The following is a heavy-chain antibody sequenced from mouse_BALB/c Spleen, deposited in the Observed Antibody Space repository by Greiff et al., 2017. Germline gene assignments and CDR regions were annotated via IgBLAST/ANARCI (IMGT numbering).Heavy chain of an antibody. Sequence: VQLQQSGPELVKPGASVKISCKASGYTFTDYNMHWVKQSHGKSLEWIGYIYPYNGGTGYNQKFKSKATLTVDNSSSTAYMELRSLTSEDSAVYYCAREPEDYFDYWGQGTTLTVSS. CDR2: IYPYNGGT. CDR1: GYTFTDYN. V-gene: IGHV1S29*02. CDR3: AREPEDYFDY. J-gene: IGHJ2*01.